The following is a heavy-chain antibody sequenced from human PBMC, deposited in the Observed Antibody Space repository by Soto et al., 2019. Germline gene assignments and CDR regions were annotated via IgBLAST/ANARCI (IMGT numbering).Heavy chain of an antibody. Sequence: GGSLRLSCAASGFTFSSYSMNWVRQAPGKGLEWVSYISSSSSTIYYADSVKGRFTISRDNAKNSLYLQMNSLRAEDTAVYYCARSKLSIMITFGGAPDAFDIWGQGTMVTVSS. D-gene: IGHD3-16*01. CDR3: ARSKLSIMITFGGAPDAFDI. J-gene: IGHJ3*02. CDR1: GFTFSSYS. V-gene: IGHV3-48*01. CDR2: ISSSSSTI.